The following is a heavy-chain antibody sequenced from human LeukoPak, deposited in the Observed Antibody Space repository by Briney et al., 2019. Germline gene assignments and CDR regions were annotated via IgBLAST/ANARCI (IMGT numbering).Heavy chain of an antibody. CDR3: AKGDFTYYYGSGSYPQYYFDY. V-gene: IGHV3-23*01. Sequence: GGSLRLSCAASGFTFSRHGMSWVRQAPGKGLEWVSAISGSGGSTYYADSVKGRFTISRDNSKNTLYLQMNSLRAEDTAVYYCAKGDFTYYYGSGSYPQYYFDYWGQGTLVTVSS. CDR2: ISGSGGST. D-gene: IGHD3-10*01. CDR1: GFTFSRHG. J-gene: IGHJ4*02.